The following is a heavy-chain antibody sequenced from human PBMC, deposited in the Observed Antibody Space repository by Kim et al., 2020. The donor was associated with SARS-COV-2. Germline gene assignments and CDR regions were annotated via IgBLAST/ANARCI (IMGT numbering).Heavy chain of an antibody. Sequence: VKGRFTISRDNSKNTLYLQMSSLRAEETAVYYCVGKQLGLYDSSGYFFDYWGQGTLVTVSS. CDR3: VGKQLGLYDSSGYFFDY. D-gene: IGHD3-22*01. V-gene: IGHV3-64D*09. J-gene: IGHJ4*02.